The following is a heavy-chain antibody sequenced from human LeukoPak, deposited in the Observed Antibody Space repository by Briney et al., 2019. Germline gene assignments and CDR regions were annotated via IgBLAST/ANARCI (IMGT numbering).Heavy chain of an antibody. V-gene: IGHV4-30-2*01. CDR1: GGSINSGGYY. D-gene: IGHD2-2*01. CDR2: IYHSGST. Sequence: SQTLSLTCTVSGGSINSGGYYWSWIRQPPGKGQEWIGYIYHSGSTYYNPSLKSRVTISVDRSKNQFSLKLSSVTAADTAVYYCARRIVVVPADQIAWFDPWGQGTLVTVSS. J-gene: IGHJ5*02. CDR3: ARRIVVVPADQIAWFDP.